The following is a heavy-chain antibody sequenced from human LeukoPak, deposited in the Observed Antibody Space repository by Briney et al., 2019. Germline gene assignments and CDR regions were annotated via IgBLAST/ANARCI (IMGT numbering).Heavy chain of an antibody. J-gene: IGHJ4*02. CDR1: GFTFSNYG. D-gene: IGHD5-12*01. V-gene: IGHV3-33*01. CDR2: IWDDGSDK. CDR3: VREGWLRLFDY. Sequence: PGGSLRLSCAASGFTFSNYGMHWVRQAPGKGLEWVAVIWDDGSDKYYADSMKGRFTISRDNSKNTLYLQMNSLRAEDTAVYYCVREGWLRLFDYWGQGTLVTVSS.